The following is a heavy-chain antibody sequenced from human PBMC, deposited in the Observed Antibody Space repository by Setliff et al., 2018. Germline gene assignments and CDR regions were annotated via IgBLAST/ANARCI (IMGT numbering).Heavy chain of an antibody. J-gene: IGHJ4*02. CDR3: ARRVSYDSSGYPLGY. D-gene: IGHD3-22*01. CDR2: MNPNSGNT. Sequence: ASVKVSCKASGYTFTSYDINWVRQATGQGLEWMGWMNPNSGNTGYAQKFQGRVTMTRNTSISTAYMDLSSLTSEDTAVYFCARRVSYDSSGYPLGYWGQGTQVTVSS. V-gene: IGHV1-8*02. CDR1: GYTFTSYD.